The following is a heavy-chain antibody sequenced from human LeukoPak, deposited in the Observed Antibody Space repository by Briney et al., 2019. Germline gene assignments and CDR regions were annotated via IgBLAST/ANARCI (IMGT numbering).Heavy chain of an antibody. CDR1: GGSISGSTYY. J-gene: IGHJ4*02. V-gene: IGHV4-39*01. Sequence: SETLSLTCTVSGGSISGSTYYWGWIRQPPGKGLEWIGSIYYSGRTYYNPSLTSRVTIFVDTSKKQFSLKLSSVTAADTAVYYCARHQLIDWSPAVDHWGQGILVTVSS. CDR3: ARHQLIDWSPAVDH. CDR2: IYYSGRT. D-gene: IGHD3-9*01.